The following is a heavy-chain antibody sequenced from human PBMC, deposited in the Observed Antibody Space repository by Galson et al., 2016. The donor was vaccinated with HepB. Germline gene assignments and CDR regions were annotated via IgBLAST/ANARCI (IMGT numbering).Heavy chain of an antibody. CDR2: IRTKANSYAT. V-gene: IGHV3-73*01. CDR1: GFTFSGSA. J-gene: IGHJ6*02. Sequence: SCAASGFTFSGSAIHWVRQASGKGLEWVGRIRTKANSYATTYAASVKGRFTISRDDSRNTAYLQMNSLKTEDTAVYYCTRLGGGYCSNGVCYTDYYYYYGLDVGGPGPTVAVPS. D-gene: IGHD2-8*01. CDR3: TRLGGGYCSNGVCYTDYYYYYGLDV.